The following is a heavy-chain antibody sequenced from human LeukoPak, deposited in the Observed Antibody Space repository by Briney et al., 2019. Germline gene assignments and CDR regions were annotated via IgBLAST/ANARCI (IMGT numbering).Heavy chain of an antibody. CDR3: ARSYTAMAPFDY. V-gene: IGHV1-69*13. Sequence: SVKVSCKASGGTFSSYAISWVRQAPGQGLEWMGGIIPIFGTANYAQKFQGRVTITADESTSTAYMELSSLRSEDPAVYYCARSYTAMAPFDYWGQGTLVTVSS. D-gene: IGHD5-18*01. CDR2: IIPIFGTA. CDR1: GGTFSSYA. J-gene: IGHJ4*02.